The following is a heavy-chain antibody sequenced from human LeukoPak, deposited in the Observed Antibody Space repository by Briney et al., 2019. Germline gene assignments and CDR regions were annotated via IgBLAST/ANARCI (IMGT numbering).Heavy chain of an antibody. V-gene: IGHV3-23*01. CDR2: ISDTGGST. J-gene: IGHJ4*02. CDR3: AKGRIQSYMAPEY. D-gene: IGHD4-11*01. Sequence: GGSLRLSCAASALTFGSFGMSWVRQAPGKGLEWGSAISDTGGSTFYADSVKGRFTISRDNSKNTLYLQMNSLRAEDTAIYYCAKGRIQSYMAPEYWGQGTLVTVSS. CDR1: ALTFGSFG.